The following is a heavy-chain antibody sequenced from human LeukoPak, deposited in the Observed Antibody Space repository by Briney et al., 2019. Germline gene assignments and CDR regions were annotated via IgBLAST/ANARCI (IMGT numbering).Heavy chain of an antibody. Sequence: ASVKVSCKASGYTFTSFAMHWVRQAPGQRLEWMGWINAGNGNTKYSQKFQGRVTITRDTSASTAYMELSSLRPEDTAVYYCARDPKTHYDFWSGYPYYYYYGMDVWGQGTTVTVSS. CDR3: ARDPKTHYDFWSGYPYYYYYGMDV. CDR1: GYTFTSFA. V-gene: IGHV1-3*01. CDR2: INAGNGNT. J-gene: IGHJ6*02. D-gene: IGHD3-3*01.